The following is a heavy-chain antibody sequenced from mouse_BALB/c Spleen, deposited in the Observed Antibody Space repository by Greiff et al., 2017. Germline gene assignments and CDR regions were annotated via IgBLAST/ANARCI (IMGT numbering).Heavy chain of an antibody. Sequence: DVMLVGSGGGLVKPGGSLKLSCAASGFTFSSYTMSWVRQTPEKRLEWVATISSGGSYTYYPDSVKGRFTISRDNAKNTLYLQMSSLKSEDTAMYYCTRDEGGWFAYWGQGTLVTVSA. CDR2: ISSGGSYT. CDR1: GFTFSSYT. V-gene: IGHV5-6-4*01. CDR3: TRDEGGWFAY. J-gene: IGHJ3*01.